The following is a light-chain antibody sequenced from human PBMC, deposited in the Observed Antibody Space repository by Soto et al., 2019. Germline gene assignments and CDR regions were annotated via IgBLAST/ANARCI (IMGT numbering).Light chain of an antibody. V-gene: IGKV3-15*01. CDR1: QSVSGK. J-gene: IGKJ1*01. Sequence: EVLMTQSPATLSVSPGERATLSCRASQSVSGKLAWYQQKPGQAPRLLIYDASTRATGIPARFSGSGSGTEFTLTISSLQSEDFAVYYCQQSNNWPWTFGQGPKVDIK. CDR2: DAS. CDR3: QQSNNWPWT.